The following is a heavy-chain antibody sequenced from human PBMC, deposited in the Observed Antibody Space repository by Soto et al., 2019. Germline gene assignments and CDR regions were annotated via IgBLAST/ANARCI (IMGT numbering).Heavy chain of an antibody. Sequence: QVQLVQSGAEVKKPGASVKVSCKASGYTFTSYYMHWVRQAPGQGLEWMGIINPSGGSTSYAQKFQGRITMTRDTSTSTVYRELGSLRSEETAVYYCARARYNMGVVVAATSCGMDVGGQGTTVTVSS. V-gene: IGHV1-46*01. D-gene: IGHD2-15*01. J-gene: IGHJ6*02. CDR2: INPSGGST. CDR3: ARARYNMGVVVAATSCGMDV. CDR1: GYTFTSYY.